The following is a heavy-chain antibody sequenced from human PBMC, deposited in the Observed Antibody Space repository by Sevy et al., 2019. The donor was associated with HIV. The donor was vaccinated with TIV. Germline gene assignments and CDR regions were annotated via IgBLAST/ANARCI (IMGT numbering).Heavy chain of an antibody. CDR1: GGSISSGGYS. Sequence: SETLSLTCAVSGGSISSGGYSWSWIRQPPGKGLEWIGYIYHSGSTYYNPSLKSRETISVDRSKNQFSLKLSSVTAADTAVYYCARDKGDFGYFDYWGQGTLVVVSS. V-gene: IGHV4-30-2*01. CDR3: ARDKGDFGYFDY. D-gene: IGHD2-21*01. CDR2: IYHSGST. J-gene: IGHJ4*02.